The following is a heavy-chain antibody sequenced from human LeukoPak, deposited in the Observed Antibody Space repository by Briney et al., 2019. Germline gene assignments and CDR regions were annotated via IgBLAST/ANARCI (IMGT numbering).Heavy chain of an antibody. CDR2: IIPIFGTA. CDR1: GGTFSSYA. D-gene: IGHD2-2*01. Sequence: ASVKVSCKASGGTFSSYAISWVRQAPGQGLEWMGGIIPIFGTANYAQKFQGRVTINTDESTSTAYMELSSLRSEDTAVYYCARGAVYCSSTSCYVSYYYYMDVWGKGTTVTVSS. V-gene: IGHV1-69*05. CDR3: ARGAVYCSSTSCYVSYYYYMDV. J-gene: IGHJ6*03.